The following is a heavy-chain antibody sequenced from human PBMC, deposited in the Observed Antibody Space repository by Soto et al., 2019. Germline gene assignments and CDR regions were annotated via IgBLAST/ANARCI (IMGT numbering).Heavy chain of an antibody. CDR1: GFTFTSSA. D-gene: IGHD5-18*01. CDR3: AASPNDVDTAMVDHYYYGMDV. Sequence: ASVKVSCKASGFTFTSSAVQWVRQARGQRLEWIGWIVVGSGNTNYAQKFQERVTITRDMSTSTAYMELSSLRSEDTAVYYCAASPNDVDTAMVDHYYYGMDVWGQGTTVTVSS. CDR2: IVVGSGNT. J-gene: IGHJ6*02. V-gene: IGHV1-58*01.